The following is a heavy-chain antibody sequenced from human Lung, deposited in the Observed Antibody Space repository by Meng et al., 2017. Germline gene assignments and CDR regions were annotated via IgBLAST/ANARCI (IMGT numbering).Heavy chain of an antibody. J-gene: IGHJ4*02. V-gene: IGHV4-34*01. D-gene: IGHD4-11*01. CDR1: CGSFSDYD. CDR2: INHSGST. CDR3: ARGPTTMAHDFDY. Sequence: QVQLQHWCAGLLLPSETLFLTCVASCGSFSDYDWGWIRQPPGKGLEWIGEINHSGSTNYNPSLESRATISVDTSQNNLYLYLSSVTAADSAVYYCARGPTTMAHDFDYWGQGTLVTVSS.